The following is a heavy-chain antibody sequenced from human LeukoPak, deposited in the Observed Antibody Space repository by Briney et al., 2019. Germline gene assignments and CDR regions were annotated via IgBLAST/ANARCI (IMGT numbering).Heavy chain of an antibody. CDR2: IYYSGST. CDR1: GGSISSGGYY. CDR3: ARAGESGDVDY. V-gene: IGHV4-31*03. J-gene: IGHJ4*02. Sequence: SETLSLTCTVSGGSISSGGYYWSWIRQHPGKGLEWIGYIYYSGSTYYNPSLKSRVTISVDTSKNKFSLKLSSVTAADTAVYYCARAGESGDVDYWGQGTLVTVSS. D-gene: IGHD6-25*01.